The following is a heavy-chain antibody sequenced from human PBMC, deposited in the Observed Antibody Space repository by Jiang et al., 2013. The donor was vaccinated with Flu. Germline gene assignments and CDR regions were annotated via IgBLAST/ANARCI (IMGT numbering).Heavy chain of an antibody. J-gene: IGHJ6*02. CDR3: ARLIPSPPDYFYNAMDV. Sequence: GSGLVKPSETLSLTCSVSGGSIGSSGYYWAWIRQPPGKGLVWIGSINYSGTTYYNSSLRSRVTISVDTSKNQFSLDLSSVTAADTAEYYCARLIPSPPDYFYNAMDVWGQGTSVTVSS. V-gene: IGHV4-39*01. CDR1: GGSIGSSGYY. CDR2: INYSGTT.